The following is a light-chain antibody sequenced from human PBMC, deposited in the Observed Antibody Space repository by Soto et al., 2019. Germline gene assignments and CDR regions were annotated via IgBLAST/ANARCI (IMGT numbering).Light chain of an antibody. V-gene: IGKV3-15*01. J-gene: IGKJ2*01. CDR1: QSVSSN. CDR3: QQYNNWPPIT. Sequence: EVVMTQSPATLSVSPGERATLSCRASQSVSSNLAWYQQKPGQAPRLLIYGASTRATGIPARFSGSGSGTEFTLTISSLQSEDLAIYYCQQYNNWPPITFGQGTKLEIK. CDR2: GAS.